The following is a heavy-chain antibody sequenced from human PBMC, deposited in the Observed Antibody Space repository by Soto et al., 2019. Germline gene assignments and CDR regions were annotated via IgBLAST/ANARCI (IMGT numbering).Heavy chain of an antibody. CDR1: GFTFSSYA. CDR3: ARDGNYYDSRGHCLAY. V-gene: IGHV3-30-3*01. D-gene: IGHD3-22*01. Sequence: GGSLRLSCAASGFTFSSYAMHWVRQAPGKGLEWVAVISYDGSNKYYADSVKGRFTISRDNSKNTLYLQMNSLRAEDTAVYYCARDGNYYDSRGHCLAYWGKRTLVTVAS. CDR2: ISYDGSNK. J-gene: IGHJ4*02.